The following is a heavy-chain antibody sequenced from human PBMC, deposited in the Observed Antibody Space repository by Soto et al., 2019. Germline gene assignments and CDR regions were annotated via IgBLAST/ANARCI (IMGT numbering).Heavy chain of an antibody. J-gene: IGHJ4*02. CDR1: GYSFTDAW. CDR3: TRGSKAADIGAGALDF. CDR2: IKSFAAGGTT. V-gene: IGHV3-15*07. D-gene: IGHD3-9*01. Sequence: EVKLVESGGDLVKPGGSLRLSCAASGYSFTDAWMNWVRQAPGKGLEWVGRIKSFAAGGTTEYAAPVKGRFSISRENTTHPVFLHMNSQQTDDTAVYYCTRGSKAADIGAGALDFWGRGTLVTVSA.